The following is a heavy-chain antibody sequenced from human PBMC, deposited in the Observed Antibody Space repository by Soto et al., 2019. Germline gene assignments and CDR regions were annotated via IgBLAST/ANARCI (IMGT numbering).Heavy chain of an antibody. CDR2: INVSDGST. D-gene: IGHD6-19*01. V-gene: IGHV1-46*01. Sequence: GAPVEVSCKASGYPFTSYYLRWVRQAPGQGPEWMGRINVSDGSTRYAQKFQGRVTMTREMSTSTVYMELSRLRSEDTAVYYCAREGAVAGTSFDHWGQGTLVTV. CDR3: AREGAVAGTSFDH. J-gene: IGHJ4*01. CDR1: GYPFTSYY.